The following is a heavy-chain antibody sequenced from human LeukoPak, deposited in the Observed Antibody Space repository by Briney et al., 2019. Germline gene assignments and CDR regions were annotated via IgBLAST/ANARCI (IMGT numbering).Heavy chain of an antibody. CDR1: GFTFSSYG. D-gene: IGHD3-3*01. CDR3: AKEAYYDFWSGYEDY. Sequence: GGSLRLSCAASGFTFSSYGMHWVRQAPGKGLEWVAFIRYDGSNKYYADSVKGRFTISRDNSKNTLYLQMNSLRAEDTAVYYCAKEAYYDFWSGYEDYWGQGTLATVSS. J-gene: IGHJ4*02. V-gene: IGHV3-30*02. CDR2: IRYDGSNK.